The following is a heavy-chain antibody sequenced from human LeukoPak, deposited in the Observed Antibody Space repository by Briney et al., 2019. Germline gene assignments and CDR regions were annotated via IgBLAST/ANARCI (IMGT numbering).Heavy chain of an antibody. CDR1: GFTFSSYW. J-gene: IGHJ3*01. D-gene: IGHD4-17*01. Sequence: GGSLRLSCAASGFTFSSYWMHWVRQGPGKGLVWVSRSKTDGTSTNYADSVKGRFTISRDNAKNTLYLQMNSLRVEDTAVYYCARATPQRYGDFVVWGRGTMVTVSS. CDR3: ARATPQRYGDFVV. CDR2: SKTDGTST. V-gene: IGHV3-74*01.